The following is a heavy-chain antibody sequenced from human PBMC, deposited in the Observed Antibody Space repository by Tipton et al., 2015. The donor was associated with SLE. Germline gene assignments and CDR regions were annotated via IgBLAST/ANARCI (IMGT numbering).Heavy chain of an antibody. Sequence: TLSLTCSVSDDSIRDYYFSWIRQPPGKELEWIGYISYSGSTIYNPSLESRATISLDTSKNHLSLKLRSVTAADTAIYYCARQLGYGDPFAFDYWSQGTLVTVSS. D-gene: IGHD4-17*01. CDR2: ISYSGST. CDR1: DDSIRDYY. CDR3: ARQLGYGDPFAFDY. V-gene: IGHV4-59*08. J-gene: IGHJ4*02.